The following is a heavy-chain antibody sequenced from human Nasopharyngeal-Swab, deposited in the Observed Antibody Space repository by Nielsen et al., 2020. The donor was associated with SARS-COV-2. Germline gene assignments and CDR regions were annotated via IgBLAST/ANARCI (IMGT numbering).Heavy chain of an antibody. Sequence: ASVKVSCKSSGYNFLSYGISWVRQAPGQGLEWMGWISAYMGKTNYAQKFQDRVTMTTDTPTGTAYMELRSLRSDDTAVYYCARGQGSWTRNAFDIWGQGTMVTVSS. J-gene: IGHJ3*02. V-gene: IGHV1-18*01. CDR1: GYNFLSYG. D-gene: IGHD3/OR15-3a*01. CDR3: ARGQGSWTRNAFDI. CDR2: ISAYMGKT.